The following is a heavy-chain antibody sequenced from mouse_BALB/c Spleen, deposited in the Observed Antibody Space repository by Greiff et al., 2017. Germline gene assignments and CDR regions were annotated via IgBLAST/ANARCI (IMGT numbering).Heavy chain of an antibody. J-gene: IGHJ3*01. V-gene: IGHV1-14*01. CDR3: ASYDYGGAWFAY. CDR1: GYTFTSYV. D-gene: IGHD2-4*01. Sequence: EVKLVESGPELVKPGASVKMSCKASGYTFTSYVMHWVKQKPGQGLEWIGYINPYNDGTKYNEKFKGKATLTSDKSSSTAYMELSSLTSEDSAVYYCASYDYGGAWFAYWGQGTLVTVSA. CDR2: INPYNDGT.